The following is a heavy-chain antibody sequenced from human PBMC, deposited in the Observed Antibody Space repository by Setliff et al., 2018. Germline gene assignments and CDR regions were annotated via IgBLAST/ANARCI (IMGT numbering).Heavy chain of an antibody. Sequence: PGGSLRLSCAASGFTFSNYAMHWVRQAPGKGLEYVSAINSNGGNTYYADSVKGRFTISRDNSKNTLYLQMGSLRPEDMAVYYCARMMRPPWDCSGGSCYSRAFDYWGQGTLVTVSS. CDR1: GFTFSNYA. D-gene: IGHD2-15*01. V-gene: IGHV3-64*02. J-gene: IGHJ4*02. CDR3: ARMMRPPWDCSGGSCYSRAFDY. CDR2: INSNGGNT.